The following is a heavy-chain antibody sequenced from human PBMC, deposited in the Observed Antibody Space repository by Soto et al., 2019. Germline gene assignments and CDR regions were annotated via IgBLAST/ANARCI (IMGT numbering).Heavy chain of an antibody. J-gene: IGHJ5*01. CDR3: AKGPDGSGYYHNWFDS. V-gene: IGHV3-23*01. CDR2: ISRTGDSA. D-gene: IGHD3-22*01. Sequence: EVHLLESGGALVQPGGSLTLSCAASGFSFSDYAMSWVRQAPGKGLEWVSSISRTGDSAYYADSVKGRFDISRDRSKNRLSMQMNSLRVEDTAVYYCAKGPDGSGYYHNWFDSLGQGSLISVSS. CDR1: GFSFSDYA.